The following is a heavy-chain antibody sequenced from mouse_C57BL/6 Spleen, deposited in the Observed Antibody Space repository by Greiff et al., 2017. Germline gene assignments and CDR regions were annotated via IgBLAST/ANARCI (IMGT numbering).Heavy chain of an antibody. Sequence: EVQLQQSGPELVKPGASVKIPCKASGYTFTDYNMDWVKQSHGKSLEWIGDINPNNGGTIYNQKFKGKATLTVDKSSSTAYMELRSLTSEDTAVYYCARVYSNSRYFDVWGTGTTVTVAS. CDR3: ARVYSNSRYFDV. J-gene: IGHJ1*03. V-gene: IGHV1-18*01. CDR2: INPNNGGT. CDR1: GYTFTDYN. D-gene: IGHD2-5*01.